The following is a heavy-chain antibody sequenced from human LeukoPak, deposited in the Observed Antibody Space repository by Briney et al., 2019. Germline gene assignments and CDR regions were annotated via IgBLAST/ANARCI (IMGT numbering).Heavy chain of an antibody. CDR1: GGSISSSSYY. CDR2: IYYSGST. Sequence: SETLSLTCTVSGGSISSSSYYWGWIRQPPGKGLEWIGSIYYSGSTNYNPSLKSRVTISVDTSKNQFSLKLSSVTAADTAVYYCARVDRDYYDSGSSFEYWGQGTLVTVSS. CDR3: ARVDRDYYDSGSSFEY. V-gene: IGHV4-39*07. D-gene: IGHD3-10*01. J-gene: IGHJ4*02.